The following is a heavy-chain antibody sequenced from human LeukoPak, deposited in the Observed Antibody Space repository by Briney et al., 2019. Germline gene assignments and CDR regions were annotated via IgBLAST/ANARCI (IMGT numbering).Heavy chain of an antibody. J-gene: IGHJ4*02. D-gene: IGHD3-3*01. V-gene: IGHV3-9*01. Sequence: SGGSLRLSCAASGFTFDDYAMDWVRQAPGKGLEWVSGISWNSGSIDYADSVKGRFTISRDNAKNSLYLQMNSLRTEDTALYYCAKRSAGTHGYFDYWGQGTLVTVSS. CDR3: AKRSAGTHGYFDY. CDR1: GFTFDDYA. CDR2: ISWNSGSI.